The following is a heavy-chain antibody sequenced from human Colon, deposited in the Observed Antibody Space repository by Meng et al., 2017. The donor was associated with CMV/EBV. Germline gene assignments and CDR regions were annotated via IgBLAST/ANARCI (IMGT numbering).Heavy chain of an antibody. V-gene: IGHV3-74*01. CDR1: GLTINNYW. CDR2: PNVDGSST. Sequence: LSCSPSGLTINNYWMHWVRQAPGKGLLWVSGPNVDGSSTNSADSVRGRFTLSRDDAKNTLYLQMSSLRDDDTAVYYCVASLPRHEYWGQGTLVTVSS. D-gene: IGHD3-16*01. J-gene: IGHJ4*02. CDR3: VASLPRHEY.